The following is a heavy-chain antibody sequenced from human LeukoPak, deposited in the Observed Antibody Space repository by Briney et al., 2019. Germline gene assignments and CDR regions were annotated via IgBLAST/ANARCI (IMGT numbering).Heavy chain of an antibody. CDR2: GGSGGST. Sequence: GGSLRLSCAASGSIFSSYAMSWVRQAPGKGLEWVSYGGSGGSTYYADSVKGRFTVSRDSSKSTLYLQMNSLTAEDTAVYYCAKMRGQYYHSYYMDAWGKGTTVTVSS. CDR3: AKMRGQYYHSYYMDA. CDR1: GSIFSSYA. J-gene: IGHJ6*03. V-gene: IGHV3-23*01.